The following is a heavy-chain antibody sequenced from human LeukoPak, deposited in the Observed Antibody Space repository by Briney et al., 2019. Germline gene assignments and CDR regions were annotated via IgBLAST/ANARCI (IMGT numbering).Heavy chain of an antibody. Sequence: GESLRLSCAASGFTVSSNFTSWVRQAPGKGLEWLSILYSDGTTLYADSAKGRFTISRDSSKNTLYLQMNNLRTEDTAVYYCARGLNSVTQIMTYWGQGTLVTVSS. CDR1: GFTVSSNF. V-gene: IGHV3-66*02. CDR3: ARGLNSVTQIMTY. J-gene: IGHJ4*02. CDR2: LYSDGTT. D-gene: IGHD4-17*01.